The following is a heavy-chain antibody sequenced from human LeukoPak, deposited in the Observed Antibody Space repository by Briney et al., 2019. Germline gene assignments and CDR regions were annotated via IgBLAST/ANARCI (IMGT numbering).Heavy chain of an antibody. V-gene: IGHV3-53*01. CDR2: IYSGGST. Sequence: GGSLRLSCSASGFTVSSSYMSWVRQAPGKGLEWVSVIYSGGSTYYADSVKGRFTISRDNSKNTLYLQMNSLRAEDTAVYYCAKGREAPWYTSGWYDYWGQGTLVTVSS. J-gene: IGHJ4*02. CDR3: AKGREAPWYTSGWYDY. D-gene: IGHD6-19*01. CDR1: GFTVSSSY.